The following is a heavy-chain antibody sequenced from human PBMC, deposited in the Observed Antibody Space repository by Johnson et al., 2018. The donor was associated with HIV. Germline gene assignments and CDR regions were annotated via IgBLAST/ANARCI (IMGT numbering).Heavy chain of an antibody. Sequence: VQLVESGGGVVQPGKSLRLSCAASGFTFSSSAMHWVRQAPGQGLQWVALISYDGSIKYFADSVKGRFTISRDNSKNTLYLQMNSLKTEDTAVYYCTTDPGSWVVSAYSHAFDIWGQGTMVTVSS. V-gene: IGHV3-30-3*01. CDR3: TTDPGSWVVSAYSHAFDI. D-gene: IGHD2-21*01. CDR1: GFTFSSSA. J-gene: IGHJ3*02. CDR2: ISYDGSIK.